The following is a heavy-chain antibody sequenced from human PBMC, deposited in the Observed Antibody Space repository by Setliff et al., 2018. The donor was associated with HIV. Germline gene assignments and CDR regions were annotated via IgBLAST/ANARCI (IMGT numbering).Heavy chain of an antibody. D-gene: IGHD3-22*01. V-gene: IGHV4-38-2*02. CDR3: ARSSTPDSSAYYPDY. Sequence: PSETLSLTCTVSGYSISSDYYWGWIRQSPGKGLEWIGNIYHSVNTYYNPSLKSRVTISADATKNQFSLKLSSVTAADTAVYYCARSSTPDSSAYYPDYWGQGTRVTVSS. J-gene: IGHJ4*02. CDR1: GYSISSDYY. CDR2: IYHSVNT.